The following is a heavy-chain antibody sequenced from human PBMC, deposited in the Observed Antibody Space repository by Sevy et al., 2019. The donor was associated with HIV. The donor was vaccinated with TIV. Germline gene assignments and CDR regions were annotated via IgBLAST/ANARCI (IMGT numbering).Heavy chain of an antibody. J-gene: IGHJ4*02. CDR2: ISSSGSTI. D-gene: IGHD4-17*01. Sequence: GGSLRLSCAASGFTFSDYYMSWIRQAPGKGLEWASYISSSGSTIYYADSVKGRFTISRDNAKNSLYLQMNSLRAEDTAVYYSTKMTTVTRTTDYWGQGTLVTVSS. CDR3: TKMTTVTRTTDY. CDR1: GFTFSDYY. V-gene: IGHV3-11*01.